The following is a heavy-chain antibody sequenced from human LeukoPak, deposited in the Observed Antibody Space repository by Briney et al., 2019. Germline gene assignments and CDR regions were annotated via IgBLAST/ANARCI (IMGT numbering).Heavy chain of an antibody. J-gene: IGHJ6*03. D-gene: IGHD2-2*02. CDR2: INPSGGST. CDR1: GYTFTSYY. CDR3: ARDLSCSSTSCYTDYYYYYYMDV. Sequence: GASVKVSCKASGYTFTSYYMHWVRQAPGQGLEWMGIINPSGGSTSYAQKFQGRVTITTDESTSTAYMELSSLRSEDTAVYYCARDLSCSSTSCYTDYYYYYYMDVWGKGTTVTVSS. V-gene: IGHV1-46*01.